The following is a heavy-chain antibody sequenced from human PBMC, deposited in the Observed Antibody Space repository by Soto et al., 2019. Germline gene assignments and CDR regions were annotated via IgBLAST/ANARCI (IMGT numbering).Heavy chain of an antibody. J-gene: IGHJ6*03. D-gene: IGHD2-2*01. CDR3: AKGGDEVVPAAIDGVYYYYMDV. CDR2: ISGSGGST. Sequence: RSRISKKKGKGLEWVSAISGSGGSTYYADSVKGRFTISRDNSKNTLYLQMNSLRAEDTAVYYCAKGGDEVVPAAIDGVYYYYMDVWGKGTTVTVSS. V-gene: IGHV3-23*01.